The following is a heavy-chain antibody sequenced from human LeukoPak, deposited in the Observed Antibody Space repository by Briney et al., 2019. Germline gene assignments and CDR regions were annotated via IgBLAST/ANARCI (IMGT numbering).Heavy chain of an antibody. CDR2: INPNSGGT. D-gene: IGHD1-7*01. CDR1: GYTFTGYY. V-gene: IGHV1-2*06. CDR3: AREQGNRITGPTGSDMDV. Sequence: ASVKVSCKASGYTFTGYYMHWVRQAPGQGLEWMGRINPNSGGTNYAQKFQGRVTMTRDTSISTAYMELSRLRSDDTAVYYCAREQGNRITGPTGSDMDVWGQGTTVTVSS. J-gene: IGHJ6*02.